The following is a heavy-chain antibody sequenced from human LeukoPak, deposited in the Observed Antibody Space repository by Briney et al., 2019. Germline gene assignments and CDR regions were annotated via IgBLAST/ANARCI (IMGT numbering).Heavy chain of an antibody. V-gene: IGHV4-34*01. Sequence: SETLSLTCAVYGGSFSGYYWSWIRQPPGKGLEWIGDINHSGSTNNNPSLKSRVTISVDTSKNQFSLKLSSVTAADTAVYYCARGVARHWYFDLWGRGTLVTVSS. CDR3: ARGVARHWYFDL. D-gene: IGHD2-15*01. CDR2: INHSGST. J-gene: IGHJ2*01. CDR1: GGSFSGYY.